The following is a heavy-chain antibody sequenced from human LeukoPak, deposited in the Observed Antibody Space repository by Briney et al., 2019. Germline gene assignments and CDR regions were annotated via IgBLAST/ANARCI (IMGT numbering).Heavy chain of an antibody. CDR1: GFTFSSYS. D-gene: IGHD3-10*01. CDR3: ARRSSVYYGSGPYYMDV. CDR2: ISSSSSYI. J-gene: IGHJ6*03. V-gene: IGHV3-21*01. Sequence: GGSLRLSCAASGFTFSSYSMNWVRQAPGKGLEWVSSISSSSSYIYYADSVKGRFTISRDNAKNSLYLQMNSLRAEDTAVYYCARRSSVYYGSGPYYMDVWGKGTTVTISS.